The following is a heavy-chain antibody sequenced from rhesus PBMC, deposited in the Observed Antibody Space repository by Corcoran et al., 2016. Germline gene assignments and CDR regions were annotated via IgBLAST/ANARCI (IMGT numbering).Heavy chain of an antibody. Sequence: QVQLQQWGEGLVKPSETLSLTCAVYGGSISSNYWSWIRQPPGKGLEWIGRIRSGGSTNYNPSLKSRVTISTATSTTQFSLKLSSVTAADTAVYYCARRSGSWYFDYWGQGVLVTVSS. CDR3: ARRSGSWYFDY. CDR1: GGSISSNY. CDR2: IRSGGST. V-gene: IGHV4-160*01. D-gene: IGHD6-25*01. J-gene: IGHJ4*01.